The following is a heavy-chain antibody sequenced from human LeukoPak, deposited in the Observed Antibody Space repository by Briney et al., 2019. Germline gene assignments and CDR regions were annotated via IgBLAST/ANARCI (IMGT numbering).Heavy chain of an antibody. D-gene: IGHD5-18*01. J-gene: IGHJ6*04. CDR3: ARGRGYTAMAFYYGMDV. CDR1: GGTFSSYA. Sequence: ASVKVSCKASGGTFSSYAISWVRQAPGQGLKWMGGIIPIFGTANYAQKFQGRVTITADESTSTAYMELSSLRSEDTAVYYCARGRGYTAMAFYYGMDVWGKGTTVTVSS. V-gene: IGHV1-69*13. CDR2: IIPIFGTA.